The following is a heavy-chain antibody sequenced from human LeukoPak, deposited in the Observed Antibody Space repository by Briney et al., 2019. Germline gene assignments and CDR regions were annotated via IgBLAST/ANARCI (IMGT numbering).Heavy chain of an antibody. CDR1: GGSISSYY. Sequence: SETLSLTCTVSGGSISSYYWSWIRQPPGKGLEWIGYIYYSGSTNYNPSLKSRVTISVDTSKNQFSLKLSSVTAADTAAYYCARDSIVVVPAATFDRYYYYGMDVWGQGTTVTVSS. D-gene: IGHD2-2*01. V-gene: IGHV4-59*01. CDR3: ARDSIVVVPAATFDRYYYYGMDV. CDR2: IYYSGST. J-gene: IGHJ6*02.